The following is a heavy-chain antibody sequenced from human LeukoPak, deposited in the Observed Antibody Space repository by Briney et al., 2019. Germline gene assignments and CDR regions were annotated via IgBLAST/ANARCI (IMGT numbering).Heavy chain of an antibody. Sequence: ASVKVSCKASGYTFTGYYMHWVRQAPGQGLEWMGWINPNSGGTNYAQKFQGRVTMTSETSISTAYMELSRLRSDDTAVYYCARASSYGYLGFDYWGQGTLVTVSS. CDR3: ARASSYGYLGFDY. CDR1: GYTFTGYY. V-gene: IGHV1-2*02. J-gene: IGHJ4*02. D-gene: IGHD5-18*01. CDR2: INPNSGGT.